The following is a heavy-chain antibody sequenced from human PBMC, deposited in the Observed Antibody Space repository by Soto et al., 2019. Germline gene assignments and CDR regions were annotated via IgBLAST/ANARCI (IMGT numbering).Heavy chain of an antibody. Sequence: SETLSLTCAVSGYSISSCYYWGLIRQPPGKGLEWIGSIYHSVSTYYNPSLKSRVTISVDTSKNQFSLKLSSVTAADTAVYYCATRRGYSSSWWVDYWGQGTLVTVSS. CDR3: ATRRGYSSSWWVDY. CDR1: GYSISSCYY. J-gene: IGHJ4*02. CDR2: IYHSVST. V-gene: IGHV4-38-2*01. D-gene: IGHD6-13*01.